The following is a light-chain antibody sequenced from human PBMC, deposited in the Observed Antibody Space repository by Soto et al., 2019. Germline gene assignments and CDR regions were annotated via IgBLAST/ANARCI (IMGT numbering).Light chain of an antibody. J-gene: IGLJ2*01. CDR1: SGINVASYR. CDR3: ASWYNSTVI. CDR2: YSSDSDK. Sequence: QPVLTQPTSLSASPGASARFTCTLRSGINVASYRIYWYQQKPGSPPRYLLRYSSDSDKQQGSGVPSRFSGSKDASTNAGLLLISGLQSEDEADYYCASWYNSTVIFGGGTKVTVL. V-gene: IGLV5-39*01.